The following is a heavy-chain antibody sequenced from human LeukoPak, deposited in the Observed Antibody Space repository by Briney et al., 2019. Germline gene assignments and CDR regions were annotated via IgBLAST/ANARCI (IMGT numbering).Heavy chain of an antibody. CDR2: IIPIFGTA. J-gene: IGHJ6*03. D-gene: IGHD3-10*01. Sequence: ASVKVSCKASGYTFTSYYMHWVRQAPGQGLEWMGGIIPIFGTANYAQKFQGRVTITADKSTSTAYMELSSLRSEDTAVYYCARAPKITMVRGVIDYYYYMDVWGKGTTVTVSS. CDR3: ARAPKITMVRGVIDYYYYMDV. CDR1: GYTFTSYY. V-gene: IGHV1-69*06.